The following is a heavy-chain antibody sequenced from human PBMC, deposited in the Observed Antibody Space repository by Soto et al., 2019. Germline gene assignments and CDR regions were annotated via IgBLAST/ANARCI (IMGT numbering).Heavy chain of an antibody. Sequence: SETLSLTCAVSGGSISSGGYSWSWIRQPPGKGLEWIGYIYHSGSTYYNPSLKSRVTISVDRSKNQFSLKLSSVTAADTAVYYCAGLKYFHSSDYLVHWSQGTRVTVSS. CDR3: AGLKYFHSSDYLVH. J-gene: IGHJ4*02. V-gene: IGHV4-30-2*01. CDR2: IYHSGST. CDR1: GGSISSGGYS. D-gene: IGHD3-22*01.